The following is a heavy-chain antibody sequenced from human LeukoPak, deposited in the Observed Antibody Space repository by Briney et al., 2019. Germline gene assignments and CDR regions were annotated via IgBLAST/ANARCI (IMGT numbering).Heavy chain of an antibody. J-gene: IGHJ4*02. V-gene: IGHV4-39*01. CDR1: GGSISSSSYY. CDR3: ARRGVGPTRLYYFDY. Sequence: KSSETLSLTCTVSGGSISSSSYYWGWIRQPPGKGLEWIGTIYYSGRTYYNPSLKSRVTISVHTSKNQFSLKLSSVTAADTAVYYCARRGVGPTRLYYFDYWGQGTLVTVSS. D-gene: IGHD1-26*01. CDR2: IYYSGRT.